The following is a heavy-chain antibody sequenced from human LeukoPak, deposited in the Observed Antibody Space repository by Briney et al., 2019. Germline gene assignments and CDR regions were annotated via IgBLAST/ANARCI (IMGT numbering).Heavy chain of an antibody. J-gene: IGHJ4*02. CDR1: GYTFTGYY. V-gene: IGHV1-2*06. CDR3: ARDFAGAATGFDY. CDR2: INPNSGDT. D-gene: IGHD6-13*01. Sequence: GASVKVSCKASGYTFTGYYMHWVRQAPGQGLEWMGRINPNSGDTNYAQKFQGRVTMTRDTSISTAYMEVSRLRSDDTAVYYCARDFAGAATGFDYWGQGTLVIVSS.